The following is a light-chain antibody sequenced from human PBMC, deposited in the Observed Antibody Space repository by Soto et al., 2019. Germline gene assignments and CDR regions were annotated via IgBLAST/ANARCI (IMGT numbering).Light chain of an antibody. J-gene: IGKJ1*01. CDR1: QGIANY. CDR2: AAS. CDR3: QKYNGAQWT. Sequence: DIQMTQSPSYLSASVGDRVTIACRASQGIANYLVWYQQKPGKVPRLLIYAASTLQSGVPSRFSGRESGTDFTVSISSLQSEDVATYYCQKYNGAQWTFGQGTKVEIK. V-gene: IGKV1-27*01.